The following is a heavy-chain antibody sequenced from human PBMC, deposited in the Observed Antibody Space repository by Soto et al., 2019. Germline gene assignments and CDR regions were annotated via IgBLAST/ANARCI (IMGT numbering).Heavy chain of an antibody. Sequence: GGSLRLSCAASGFTFSSYGMHWVRQAPGKGLEWVAVISYDGSNKYYADSVKGRFTISRDNSKNTLYLQMNSLRAEDTAVYYCAKGQVVLRVYAPAEDFDIWGQGTMVTVSS. CDR3: AKGQVVLRVYAPAEDFDI. D-gene: IGHD2-8*01. CDR1: GFTFSSYG. V-gene: IGHV3-30*18. CDR2: ISYDGSNK. J-gene: IGHJ3*02.